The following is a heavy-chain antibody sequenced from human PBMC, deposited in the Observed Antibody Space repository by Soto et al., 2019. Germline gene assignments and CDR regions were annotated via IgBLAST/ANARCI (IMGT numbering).Heavy chain of an antibody. CDR3: AREGLPLHYDFWSPGMDV. CDR2: IYYSCST. CDR1: GSSISSYY. D-gene: IGHD3-3*01. J-gene: IGHJ6*02. V-gene: IGHV4-59*01. Sequence: TLSLTCTVSGSSISSYYWSWIRQPPGQGLEWIGYIYYSCSTHYNPSLKSRVSISVDTSKNQFSLKLSSVTAADTAVYYCAREGLPLHYDFWSPGMDVWGQGTTVTVSS.